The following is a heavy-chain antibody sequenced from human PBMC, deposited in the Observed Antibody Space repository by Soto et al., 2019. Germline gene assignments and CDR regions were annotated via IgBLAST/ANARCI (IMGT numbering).Heavy chain of an antibody. CDR2: IDPSDSYI. D-gene: IGHD3-16*01. CDR1: GYSFISYW. CDR3: ARHYICRGGDCYYYGMDV. V-gene: IGHV5-10-1*01. Sequence: SGESLKISCKTSGYSFISYWISWVRQMPGKGLEWMGRIDPSDSYINYSPSFQGHVTISADKSINTAYLQWSSLRASDTAIYYCARHYICRGGDCYYYGMDVWGQGTTVTVSS. J-gene: IGHJ6*02.